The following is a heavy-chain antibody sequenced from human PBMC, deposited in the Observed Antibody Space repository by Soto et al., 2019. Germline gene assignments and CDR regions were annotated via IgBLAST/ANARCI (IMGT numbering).Heavy chain of an antibody. D-gene: IGHD3-22*01. J-gene: IGHJ4*02. CDR2: ISSSSSYI. Sequence: GSLRLSCATSGFTFSSFTMNWVRQAPGKGLEWVSSISSSSSYIYYANSMTGRFTISRDNAKNTLYLQLTSLRVEDTAVYYCARSLEADSSCYYGPTDRSSPFYCGPGTLVTVSS. CDR1: GFTFSSFT. V-gene: IGHV3-21*01. CDR3: ARSLEADSSCYYGPTDRSSPFY.